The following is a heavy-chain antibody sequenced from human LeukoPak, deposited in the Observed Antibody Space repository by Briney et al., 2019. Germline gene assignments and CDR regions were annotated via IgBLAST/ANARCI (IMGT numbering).Heavy chain of an antibody. CDR1: GFTFSTYA. J-gene: IGHJ6*03. CDR3: AKGGGYEAQYYYYYLDV. CDR2: ISDSGGSR. D-gene: IGHD5-12*01. V-gene: IGHV3-23*01. Sequence: GGSLRLSCGAFGFTFSTYAMSWVRQAPGKGLEWVSGISDSGGSRHFADSVKGRFTISRDNSKNSLYLQMNSLRAEDTAVYYCAKGGGYEAQYYYYYLDVGGKGTTVTISS.